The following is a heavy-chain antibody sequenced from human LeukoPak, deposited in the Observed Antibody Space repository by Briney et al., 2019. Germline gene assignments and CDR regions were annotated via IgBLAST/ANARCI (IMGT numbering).Heavy chain of an antibody. V-gene: IGHV3-23*01. J-gene: IGHJ4*02. CDR2: VSGSGGST. CDR1: GITFSSYV. D-gene: IGHD4-17*01. Sequence: PGGSLRLSCAASGITFSSYVMSWVRQAPGKGLEWVSAVSGSGGSTYYADSVKGRFTISRDNSKNTLYLQMNSLRAEDTAVYYCARGGRTLIDYGDYVWGQGTLVTVSS. CDR3: ARGGRTLIDYGDYV.